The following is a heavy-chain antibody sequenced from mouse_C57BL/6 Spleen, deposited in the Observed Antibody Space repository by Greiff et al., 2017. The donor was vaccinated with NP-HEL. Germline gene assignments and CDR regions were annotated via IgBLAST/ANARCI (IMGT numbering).Heavy chain of an antibody. CDR3: ARTARIKY. D-gene: IGHD1-2*01. CDR2: ISYSGST. J-gene: IGHJ2*01. V-gene: IGHV3-2*02. Sequence: EVMLVESGPGLVKPSQSLSLTCTVTGYSITSGYGWNWLRQFPGNKLEWMGYISYSGSTNYNPSLKSRISITRDTSKNQFFLQLNSVTTEDTATYYCARTARIKYWGQGTTLTVSS. CDR1: GYSITSGYG.